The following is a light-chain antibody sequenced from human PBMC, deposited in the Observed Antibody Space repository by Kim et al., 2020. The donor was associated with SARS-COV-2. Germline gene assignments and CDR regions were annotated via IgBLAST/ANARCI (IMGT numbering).Light chain of an antibody. J-gene: IGKJ1*01. CDR3: QQYNSAPTWT. V-gene: IGKV1-27*01. Sequence: DIQMTQSPSSLSASVGDRVTITCRASQGISNYLAWYQQKPGKVPKLLIYAASTLQSGVPSRFSGSGSGTHFTLTISSLQPEDVATYYCQQYNSAPTWTFGQGTKVDIK. CDR1: QGISNY. CDR2: AAS.